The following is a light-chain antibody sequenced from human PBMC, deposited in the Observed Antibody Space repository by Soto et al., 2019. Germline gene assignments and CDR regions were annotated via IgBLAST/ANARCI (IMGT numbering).Light chain of an antibody. CDR1: QSVLYSSNNKNH. CDR2: WAS. CDR3: QQYYSTLT. Sequence: DIVMTQSPDSLAVSLGERATINCKSSQSVLYSSNNKNHLAWYQQKPGQPPKLLIYWASTRESGVPDRFSGSGSGTDFPLTISSLQAEDVAVYYCQQYYSTLTFGGGTKVEIK. V-gene: IGKV4-1*01. J-gene: IGKJ4*01.